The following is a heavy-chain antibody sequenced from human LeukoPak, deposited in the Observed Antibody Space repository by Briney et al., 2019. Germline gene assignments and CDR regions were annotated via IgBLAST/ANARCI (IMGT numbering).Heavy chain of an antibody. D-gene: IGHD2-15*01. CDR1: GFSFSNYN. CDR3: ARVLRDYYFDS. J-gene: IGHJ4*02. Sequence: GGSLRLSCVASGFSFSNYNMNWVRQAPGKGLEWVSSINSSSTYIYHADSVKGRFTISRDNAKNSVYLQMNSLRVEDTALYYCARVLRDYYFDSWGQGTLVSVSS. CDR2: INSSSTYI. V-gene: IGHV3-21*01.